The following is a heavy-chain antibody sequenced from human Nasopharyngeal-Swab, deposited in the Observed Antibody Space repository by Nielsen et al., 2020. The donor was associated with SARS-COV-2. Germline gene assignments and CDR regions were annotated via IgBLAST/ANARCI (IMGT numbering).Heavy chain of an antibody. D-gene: IGHD1-7*01. CDR3: ARGGPGLELFSRFDP. V-gene: IGHV4-59*01. Sequence: WIRPPPGKGLEWIGYIYYSGSTNYNPSLKSRVTISLDTSKNQFSLKLISGSGGGGGGCFCARGGPGLELFSRFDPWGQGTLVTVSS. CDR2: IYYSGST. J-gene: IGHJ5*02.